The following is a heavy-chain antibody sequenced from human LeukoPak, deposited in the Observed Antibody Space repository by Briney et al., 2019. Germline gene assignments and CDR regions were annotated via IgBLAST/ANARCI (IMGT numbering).Heavy chain of an antibody. CDR3: ARSRLWSPRDAFDI. D-gene: IGHD3-16*01. CDR2: INPNSGGT. CDR1: GYTFTGYY. V-gene: IGHV1-2*02. Sequence: ASVKVSCKASGYTFTGYYMHWVRQAPGQGLEWMGWINPNSGGTNYAQKFQGRVTMTRDTSISTAYMELSRLRSDDTAVYYCARSRLWSPRDAFDIWAQGTMVTVSS. J-gene: IGHJ3*02.